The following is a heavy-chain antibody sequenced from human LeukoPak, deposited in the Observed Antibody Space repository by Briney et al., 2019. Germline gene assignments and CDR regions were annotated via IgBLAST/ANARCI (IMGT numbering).Heavy chain of an antibody. Sequence: SETLSLTCAVYIESFSGYYWTWIRQPPGKGLEWIGEINHSGSTNYNPSLKSRVTISADTSKNQFSLKLSSVTAADTAVYYCARENTYCSSTSCYGLFDYWGQGTLVTVSS. CDR1: IESFSGYY. V-gene: IGHV4-34*01. D-gene: IGHD2-2*01. J-gene: IGHJ4*02. CDR3: ARENTYCSSTSCYGLFDY. CDR2: INHSGST.